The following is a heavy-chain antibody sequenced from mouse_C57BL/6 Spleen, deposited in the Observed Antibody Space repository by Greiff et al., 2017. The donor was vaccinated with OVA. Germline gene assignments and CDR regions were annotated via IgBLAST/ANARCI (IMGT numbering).Heavy chain of an antibody. V-gene: IGHV1-82*01. CDR2: IYPGDGDT. CDR3: ARALPLMDY. J-gene: IGHJ4*01. Sequence: QVQLKESGPELVKPGASVKISCKASGYAFSSSWMNWVKQRPGKGLEWIGRIYPGDGDTNYNGKFKGKATLTADKSSSTAYMQLSSLTSEDSAVYFCARALPLMDYWGQGTSVTVSS. CDR1: GYAFSSSW.